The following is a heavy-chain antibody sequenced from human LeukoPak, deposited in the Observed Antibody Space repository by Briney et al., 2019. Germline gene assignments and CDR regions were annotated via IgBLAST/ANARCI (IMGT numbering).Heavy chain of an antibody. Sequence: PGGSLRLSCAASGFTFSSYSMNWVRQAPGKGPEWVSYISSSSSTIYYADSVKGRFTISRDNAKNSLYLQMNSLRAEDTAVYYCARGISSWHGRGWFDPWGQGTLVTVSS. J-gene: IGHJ5*02. CDR1: GFTFSSYS. V-gene: IGHV3-48*04. CDR3: ARGISSWHGRGWFDP. CDR2: ISSSSSTI. D-gene: IGHD6-13*01.